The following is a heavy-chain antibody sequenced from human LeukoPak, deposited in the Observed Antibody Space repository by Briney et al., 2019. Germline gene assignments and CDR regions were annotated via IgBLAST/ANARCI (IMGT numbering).Heavy chain of an antibody. J-gene: IGHJ4*02. Sequence: PSETLSLTCTVSGGSISSSSYYWGWIRQPPGKGLEWIGNIYYSGSTYYNPSLQSRVTMSVDTSKNQFSLKMSSVTAADTAVYYCARLNDISFDYWGQGTLVTVSS. CDR2: IYYSGST. D-gene: IGHD3-9*01. V-gene: IGHV4-39*01. CDR1: GGSISSSSYY. CDR3: ARLNDISFDY.